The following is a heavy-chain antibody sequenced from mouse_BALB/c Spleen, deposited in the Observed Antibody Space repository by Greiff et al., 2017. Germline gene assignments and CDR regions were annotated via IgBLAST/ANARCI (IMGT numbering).Heavy chain of an antibody. CDR2: ISSGSSTI. J-gene: IGHJ4*01. CDR1: GFTFSSFG. Sequence: EVKVEESGGGLVQPGGSRKLSCAASGFTFSSFGMHWVRQAPEKGLEWVAYISSGSSTIYYADTVKGRFTISRDNPKNTLFLQMTSLRSEDTAMYYCARRMINYAMDYWGQGTSVTVSS. CDR3: ARRMINYAMDY. D-gene: IGHD2-4*01. V-gene: IGHV5-17*02.